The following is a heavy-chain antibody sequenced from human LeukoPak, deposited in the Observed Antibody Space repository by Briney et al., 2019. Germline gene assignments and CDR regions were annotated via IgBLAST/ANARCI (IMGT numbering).Heavy chain of an antibody. D-gene: IGHD6-19*01. V-gene: IGHV3-48*04. J-gene: IGHJ4*02. CDR3: ARDSSGWYIVDY. CDR1: GFTFSTYS. CDR2: ISGSSSTI. Sequence: GGSLRLSCAASGFTFSTYSMNWVRQAPGKGLEWVSYISGSSSTIYYADSVKGRFTISRDNAKNSLYLQMNSLRAEDTAVYYCARDSSGWYIVDYWGQGTLVTVSS.